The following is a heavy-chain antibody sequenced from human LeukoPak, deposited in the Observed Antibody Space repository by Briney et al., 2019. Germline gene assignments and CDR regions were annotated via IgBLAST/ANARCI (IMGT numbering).Heavy chain of an antibody. D-gene: IGHD1-14*01. CDR3: ARDAPESSHFDY. V-gene: IGHV4-59*01. CDR2: VYYSWTN. CDR1: GGSISNFY. Sequence: PSETLSLTCTVSGGSISNFYWSWIRQPPGKGLEWIGYVYYSWTNNYNHSRKSRVIISVDTAKNQFSVRLSFVTAADTAVYYCARDAPESSHFDYWGQGTLVTVSS. J-gene: IGHJ4*02.